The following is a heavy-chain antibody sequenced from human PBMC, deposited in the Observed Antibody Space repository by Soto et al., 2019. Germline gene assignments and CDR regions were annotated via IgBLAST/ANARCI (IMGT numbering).Heavy chain of an antibody. Sequence: SETVSLTCTVSGGSISSSSYFWCWILQPPGKGLEWIGSIYYSGSTYYNPSLNGGSAYHNPSVNSRVTISVDTSQSQFSLKLSSVTAADTAVYYCARGLRIAAAGPMLYWGQGTRVTVS. CDR2: IYYSGST. CDR3: ARGLRIAAAGPMLY. V-gene: IGHV4-39*01. J-gene: IGHJ4*02. D-gene: IGHD6-13*01. CDR1: GGSISSSSYF.